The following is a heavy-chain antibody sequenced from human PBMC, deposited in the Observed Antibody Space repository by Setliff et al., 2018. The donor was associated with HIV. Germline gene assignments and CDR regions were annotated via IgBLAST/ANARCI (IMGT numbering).Heavy chain of an antibody. CDR2: INPNNGGT. CDR1: GYPLTGYY. D-gene: IGHD3-10*01. CDR3: ARGVTFVGGLVVTGLCFDY. J-gene: IGHJ4*02. V-gene: IGHV1-2*02. Sequence: ASVKVSCKASGYPLTGYYIHWVRQVPGQGPEWMGWINPNNGGTDSAQNFQGRLTMTKDTSTNTVYMELRRLRSDDTAIYFCARGVTFVGGLVVTGLCFDYWGQGALVTVSS.